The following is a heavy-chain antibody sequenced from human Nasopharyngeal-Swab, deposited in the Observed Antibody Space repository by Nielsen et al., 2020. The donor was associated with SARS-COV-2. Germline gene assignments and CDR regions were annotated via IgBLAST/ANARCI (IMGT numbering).Heavy chain of an antibody. CDR2: ISAYNGNT. CDR1: GYTFTSYG. CDR3: ARSLQYYYYMDV. Sequence: ASVKVSCKASGYTFTSYGISWVRQAPGQGLEWMGWISAYNGNTNYAQKLQGRVTMTTDTSASTAYMELSSLRSEDTAVYYCARSLQYYYYMDVWGKGTTVTVSS. V-gene: IGHV1-18*01. J-gene: IGHJ6*03.